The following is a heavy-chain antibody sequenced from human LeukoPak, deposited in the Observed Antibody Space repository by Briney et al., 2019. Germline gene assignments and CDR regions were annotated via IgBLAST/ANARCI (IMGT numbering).Heavy chain of an antibody. J-gene: IGHJ4*02. CDR1: RFTFSSFA. CDR3: AKGRRFLEWLLLDS. CDR2: ISVSGSTT. V-gene: IGHV3-23*01. Sequence: GGSLRLSCAASRFTFSSFAMSWVRQAPGKGLECVSTISVSGSTTYYADSVKGRFTISRDSSKNTLYLHMKSVRAEDTAVYYCAKGRRFLEWLLLDSWGQGILVTATS. D-gene: IGHD3-3*01.